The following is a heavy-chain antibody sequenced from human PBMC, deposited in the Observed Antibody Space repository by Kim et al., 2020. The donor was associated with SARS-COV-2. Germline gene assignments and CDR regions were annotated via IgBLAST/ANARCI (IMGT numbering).Heavy chain of an antibody. V-gene: IGHV3-33*05. CDR1: GFTFSSYG. J-gene: IGHJ4*02. CDR3: ARGDYYGSGSYYSTLDY. D-gene: IGHD3-10*01. Sequence: GGSLRLSCAASGFTFSSYGMHWVRQAPGKGLEWVAVISYDGSNKYYADSVKGRFTISRDNSKNTLYLQMNSLRAEDTAVYYCARGDYYGSGSYYSTLDYWGQGTLVTVSS. CDR2: ISYDGSNK.